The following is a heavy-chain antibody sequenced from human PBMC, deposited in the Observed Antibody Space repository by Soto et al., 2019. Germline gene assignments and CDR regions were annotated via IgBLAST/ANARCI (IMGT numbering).Heavy chain of an antibody. CDR3: ETGWGSSSWPFDY. Sequence: PSETLSLTCTVSGGSISSYYWSWIRQPPGKGLEWIGYIYYSGSTNYNPSLKSRVTISVDTSKNQFSLKLSSVTAADTAVYYCETGWGSSSWPFDYWGQGTLVTVSS. CDR1: GGSISSYY. J-gene: IGHJ4*02. D-gene: IGHD2-2*01. CDR2: IYYSGST. V-gene: IGHV4-59*01.